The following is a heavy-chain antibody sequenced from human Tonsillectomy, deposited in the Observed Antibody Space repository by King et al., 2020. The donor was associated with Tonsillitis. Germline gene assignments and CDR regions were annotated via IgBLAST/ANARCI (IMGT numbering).Heavy chain of an antibody. V-gene: IGHV1-8*01. Sequence: QLVQSGAEVKTPGASVKVSCKASGYTFTNFDINWVRQATGQGLEWMGWTDPNNGNTDFAQRFQGRLTMTRNTSINTAYMVLSSLRSEDTAVYYCARRVGGTAHFDYWGQGTLVTVSS. D-gene: IGHD1-26*01. CDR3: ARRVGGTAHFDY. CDR1: GYTFTNFD. J-gene: IGHJ4*02. CDR2: TDPNNGNT.